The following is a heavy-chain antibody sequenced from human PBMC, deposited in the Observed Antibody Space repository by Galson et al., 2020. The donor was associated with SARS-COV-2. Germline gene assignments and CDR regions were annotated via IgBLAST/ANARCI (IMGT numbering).Heavy chain of an antibody. CDR1: GGSISSYY. Sequence: SETLSLTCTVSGGSISSYYWSWIRQPPGKGLEWIGYIYYSGSTNYNPSLKSRVTISVDTSKNQFSLKLSSVTAADTAVYYCARGHVLRYFDWLPPPVYYYMDVWGKGTTVTVSS. J-gene: IGHJ6*03. D-gene: IGHD3-9*01. CDR2: IYYSGST. CDR3: ARGHVLRYFDWLPPPVYYYMDV. V-gene: IGHV4-59*01.